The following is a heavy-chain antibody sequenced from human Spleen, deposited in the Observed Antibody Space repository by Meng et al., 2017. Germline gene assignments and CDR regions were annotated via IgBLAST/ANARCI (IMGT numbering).Heavy chain of an antibody. V-gene: IGHV3-7*01. CDR1: GFTFSAYW. CDR3: ARGPYYYGSGSYNNYWYDP. D-gene: IGHD3-10*01. Sequence: GESLKISCAASGFTFSAYWMNWVRQAPGKGLEWVANIKQDGSEKYYVDSVKGRFTISRDNAKNSLYLQMNSLRAEDTAVYYCARGPYYYGSGSYNNYWYDPWDQGTLVTVSS. CDR2: IKQDGSEK. J-gene: IGHJ5*02.